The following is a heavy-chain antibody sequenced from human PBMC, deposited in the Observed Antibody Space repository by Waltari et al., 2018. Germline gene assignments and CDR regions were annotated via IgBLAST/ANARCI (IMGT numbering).Heavy chain of an antibody. J-gene: IGHJ3*02. CDR1: GYSFSSYW. Sequence: EVQLVQSGAEVKTPGESLKISCEASGYSFSSYWFGRVRQMPGKGREWMGIIWPSDSDTKYSPSLQGQVTISADKSISTAYLQWNSLKASDTAIYYCARQKYCSGASCYTEGDAFEIWGQGTMVTVSS. CDR3: ARQKYCSGASCYTEGDAFEI. D-gene: IGHD2-2*02. CDR2: IWPSDSDT. V-gene: IGHV5-51*01.